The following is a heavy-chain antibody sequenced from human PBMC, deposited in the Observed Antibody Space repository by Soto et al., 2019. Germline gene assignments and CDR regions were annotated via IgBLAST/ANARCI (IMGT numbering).Heavy chain of an antibody. CDR1: GFTFSSYA. J-gene: IGHJ6*02. Sequence: QVQLVESGGGVVQPGRSLRLSCAASGFTFSSYALHCVRQAPGKGLEWVALIWYDGSNKYYADSVKGRFTISRDNSKNTVYLQMNSLRAEDTAVYYCARSFYGDYDYYGMDVWGQGTTVTVSS. CDR3: ARSFYGDYDYYGMDV. V-gene: IGHV3-33*01. CDR2: IWYDGSNK. D-gene: IGHD4-17*01.